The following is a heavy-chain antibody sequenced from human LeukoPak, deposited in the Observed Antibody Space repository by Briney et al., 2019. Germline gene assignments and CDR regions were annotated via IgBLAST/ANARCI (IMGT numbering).Heavy chain of an antibody. V-gene: IGHV1-2*06. Sequence: GASVKVSCKASGYTFTGYYMHWVRQAPGQGLEWMGRINPNSGGTNYAQKFQGRVTMTRDTSISTAYMELSRLRSDDTAVYYCARGVSSYYYGSGSSDYWGQGTLVTVSS. CDR2: INPNSGGT. CDR1: GYTFTGYY. J-gene: IGHJ4*02. D-gene: IGHD3-10*01. CDR3: ARGVSSYYYGSGSSDY.